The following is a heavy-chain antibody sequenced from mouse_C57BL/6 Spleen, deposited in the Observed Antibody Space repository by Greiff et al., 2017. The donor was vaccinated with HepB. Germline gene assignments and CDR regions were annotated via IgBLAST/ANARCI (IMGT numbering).Heavy chain of an antibody. V-gene: IGHV1-59*01. Sequence: QVQLQQPGAELVRPGTSVKLSCKASGYTFTSYWMHWVKQRPGQGLEWIGVIDPSDSYTNYNQKFKGKATLTVDTSSSTAYMQLSSLTSEDSAVYYCARGATVVATYWYFDVWGTGTTVTVSS. CDR2: IDPSDSYT. J-gene: IGHJ1*03. CDR1: GYTFTSYW. D-gene: IGHD1-1*01. CDR3: ARGATVVATYWYFDV.